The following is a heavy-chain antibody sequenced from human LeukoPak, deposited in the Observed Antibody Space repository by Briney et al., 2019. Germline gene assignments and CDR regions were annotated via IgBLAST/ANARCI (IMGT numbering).Heavy chain of an antibody. CDR1: GFTFNTYA. D-gene: IGHD2-21*02. CDR3: AKGPVVTATYNWFDP. V-gene: IGHV3-23*01. J-gene: IGHJ5*02. CDR2: ISGGGGTT. Sequence: GGSLRLSCAASGFTFNTYAMSWARQAPGKGLEWVSVISGGGGTTYYADPVKGRFTISRDNSKNTLYLRMNSLRVEDTAVYYCAKGPVVTATYNWFDPWGQGALVTVSS.